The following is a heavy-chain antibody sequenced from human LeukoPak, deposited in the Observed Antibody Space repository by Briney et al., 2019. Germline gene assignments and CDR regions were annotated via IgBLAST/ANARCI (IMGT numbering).Heavy chain of an antibody. Sequence: PGGSLRLSCAASGFSFSSYGMHWVRQAPGKGLEWVAVIWYDGSNKYYADSVKGRFTISRDNSKNTLYLQMNSLRAEDTAVYYCARTPIAVAGTDPTRYYYYYGMDVWGQGTTVTVSS. J-gene: IGHJ6*02. D-gene: IGHD6-19*01. V-gene: IGHV3-33*01. CDR3: ARTPIAVAGTDPTRYYYYYGMDV. CDR2: IWYDGSNK. CDR1: GFSFSSYG.